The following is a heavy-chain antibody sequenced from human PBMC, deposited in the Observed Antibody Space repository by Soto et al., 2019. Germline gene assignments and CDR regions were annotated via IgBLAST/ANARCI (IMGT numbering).Heavy chain of an antibody. CDR2: INPNNGGT. D-gene: IGHD5-12*01. Sequence: ASVKVSCKASGYTFTGYYIHWVRQAPGQGLEWMGWINPNNGGTGYPQKFQGRVTMTRDSSITTAYMELSSLRSDDTAVYYCARANSGDDDEFDYWGQGTPVTVSS. J-gene: IGHJ4*02. V-gene: IGHV1-2*02. CDR3: ARANSGDDDEFDY. CDR1: GYTFTGYY.